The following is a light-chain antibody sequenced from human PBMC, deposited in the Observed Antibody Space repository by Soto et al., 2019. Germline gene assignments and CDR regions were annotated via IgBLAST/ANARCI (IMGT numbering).Light chain of an antibody. CDR3: SSYTSSPTWV. CDR1: SSDVGDYDY. V-gene: IGLV2-14*03. J-gene: IGLJ3*02. Sequence: QSALTQPASVSGSPGQSITISCSGTSSDVGDYDYVSWYQQHPGKAPKLIIYDVSNRPSGVSNRFSGSKSGNTASLTISGLQTEDEADYYCSSYTSSPTWVFGGGTKVTVL. CDR2: DVS.